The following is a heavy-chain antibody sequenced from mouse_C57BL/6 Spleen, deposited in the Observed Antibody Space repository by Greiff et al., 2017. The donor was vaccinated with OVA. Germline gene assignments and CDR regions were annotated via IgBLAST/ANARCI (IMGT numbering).Heavy chain of an antibody. CDR1: GFTFSDYY. Sequence: EVKLVESAGGLVQPGSSMKLSCTASGFTFSDYYMAWVRQVPEKGLEWVANINYDGSSTYYLDSLKSRFIISRDNAKNILYLQISSLKSEDTATYYCARVYGYDGYAMDYWGQGTSVTVSS. CDR2: INYDGSST. J-gene: IGHJ4*01. CDR3: ARVYGYDGYAMDY. D-gene: IGHD2-2*01. V-gene: IGHV5-16*01.